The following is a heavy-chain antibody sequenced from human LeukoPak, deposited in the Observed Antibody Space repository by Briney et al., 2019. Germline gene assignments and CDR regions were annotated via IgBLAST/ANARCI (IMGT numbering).Heavy chain of an antibody. CDR2: IYTSGST. CDR1: GGSISSYY. CDR3: ARDVGARGLKQVHYYYYYMDV. Sequence: SETLSLTCTVSGGSISSYYWSWIRQPAGKGLEWIGRIYTSGSTNYNPSLKSRVTMSVDTSKNQFSLKLSSVTAADTAVYYCARDVGARGLKQVHYYYYYMDVWGKGTTVTVSS. V-gene: IGHV4-4*07. D-gene: IGHD3-16*01. J-gene: IGHJ6*03.